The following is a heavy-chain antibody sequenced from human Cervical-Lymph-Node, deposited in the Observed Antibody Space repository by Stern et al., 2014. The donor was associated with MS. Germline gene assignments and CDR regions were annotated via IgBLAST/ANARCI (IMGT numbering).Heavy chain of an antibody. D-gene: IGHD3/OR15-3a*01. J-gene: IGHJ4*02. CDR1: GYTFTSHY. V-gene: IGHV1-46*01. CDR3: ASGTGSKRPTGNY. Sequence: VQLEESGAEVKKPGASVKVSWKASGYTFTSHYMHWVRQAPGQGLEWVGIINPSGDSASYAQKFQGRVTMTRDSSTSTVYMGLSSLRSEAASVYYCASGTGSKRPTGNYWGQGTLVTVSS. CDR2: INPSGDSA.